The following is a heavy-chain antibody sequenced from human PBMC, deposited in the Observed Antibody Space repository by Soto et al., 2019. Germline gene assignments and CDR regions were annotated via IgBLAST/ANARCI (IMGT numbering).Heavy chain of an antibody. Sequence: QTLSLTCAISGDSVSSNSATWDWIRQSPSSGLEWLGRTYYRSKWYNDYAVSVKSRITINLDTSNNQRSMQLNSVTPDDAVVYYCARLIGNSWLDSWGQGSLVTVS. J-gene: IGHJ5*01. CDR1: GDSVSSNSAT. V-gene: IGHV6-1*01. D-gene: IGHD2-8*01. CDR3: ARLIGNSWLDS. CDR2: TYYRSKWYN.